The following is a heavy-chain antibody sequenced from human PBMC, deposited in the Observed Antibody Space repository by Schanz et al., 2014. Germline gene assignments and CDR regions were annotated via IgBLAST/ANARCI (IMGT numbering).Heavy chain of an antibody. CDR3: ARGRGSDWNYGTLDS. Sequence: VQLVQSGAEVKRPGASVRVSCKASGYTFTSYDFNWVRQAPGQGLEWMGWMNPDSGNTGYAQKFQGRVTMTRNTSISTAYMELSSLRSEDTAVYYCARGRGSDWNYGTLDSRGLGTLVTVPS. J-gene: IGHJ4*02. CDR1: GYTFTSYD. V-gene: IGHV1-8*01. CDR2: MNPDSGNT. D-gene: IGHD1-7*01.